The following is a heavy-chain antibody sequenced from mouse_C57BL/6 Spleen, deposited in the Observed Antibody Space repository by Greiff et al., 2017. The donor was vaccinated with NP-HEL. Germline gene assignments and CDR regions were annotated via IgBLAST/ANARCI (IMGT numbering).Heavy chain of an antibody. Sequence: EVQLQQSGPELVKPGASVKISCKASVYSFTGSYMNCLTQSPDTSLEWIGEINPSTGGTTYNQKFKAKATLTVDKSSSTAYMQLKSLTSEDSAVYYCARGTGWYFDVWGTGTTVTVSS. D-gene: IGHD4-1*01. CDR2: INPSTGGT. CDR3: ARGTGWYFDV. J-gene: IGHJ1*03. CDR1: VYSFTGSY. V-gene: IGHV1-42*01.